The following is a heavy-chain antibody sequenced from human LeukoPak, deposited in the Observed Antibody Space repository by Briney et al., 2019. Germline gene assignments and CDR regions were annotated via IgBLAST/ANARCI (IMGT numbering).Heavy chain of an antibody. D-gene: IGHD3-22*01. CDR1: GYTFTSYD. V-gene: IGHV1-8*03. Sequence: ASVKVSCKASGYTFTSYDIKWVRQATGQGLEWMGWMNPNSGNTGYAQKFQGRVTITRNTSISTAYMELSSLRSEDTAVYYCARGGYYYDSSGYYNDYWGQGTLVTVSS. J-gene: IGHJ4*02. CDR3: ARGGYYYDSSGYYNDY. CDR2: MNPNSGNT.